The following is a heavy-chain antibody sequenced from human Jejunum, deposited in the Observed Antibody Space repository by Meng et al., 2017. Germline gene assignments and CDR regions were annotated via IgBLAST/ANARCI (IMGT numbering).Heavy chain of an antibody. J-gene: IGHJ3*02. D-gene: IGHD3-16*01. CDR3: ARDLGPTSDAFDI. CDR1: GGPINSHY. Sequence: GSLRLSCTVSGGPINSHYWSWIRQSPGKGLEWIGYISYSGSTNYNPSLKSRVTISIDTSKNQFSLKLNSVTAADTAVYFCARDLGPTSDAFDIWGQGTMVTVSS. CDR2: ISYSGST. V-gene: IGHV4-59*11.